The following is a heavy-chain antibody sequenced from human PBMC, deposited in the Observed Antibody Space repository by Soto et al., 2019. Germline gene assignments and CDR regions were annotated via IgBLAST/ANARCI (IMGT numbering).Heavy chain of an antibody. CDR2: IYYSGST. Sequence: QVQLQESGPGLVKPSETLSLTCTVSGGSISSYYWSWIRQPPGKGLEWIGYIYYSGSTNYNPSLKSRVTISVDTSKNQFSLKLSSVTAADTAVYYCARDIRWFGELFYGMDVWGQGTTVTVSS. J-gene: IGHJ6*02. D-gene: IGHD3-10*01. CDR3: ARDIRWFGELFYGMDV. V-gene: IGHV4-59*01. CDR1: GGSISSYY.